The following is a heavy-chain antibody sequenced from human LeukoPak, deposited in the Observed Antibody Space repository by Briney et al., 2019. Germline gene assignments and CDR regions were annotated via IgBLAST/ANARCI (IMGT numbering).Heavy chain of an antibody. V-gene: IGHV3-74*01. CDR3: LGRESGSLPGDFDI. Sequence: GGSLRLSCEASGFTFSNFWMHWVRQAPGKGLVWFSRITSDGTDARYADPVKGRFTISRDNAKGTLYLQMESLRAEDTAVYYCLGRESGSLPGDFDIWGQGTMVTVSS. CDR1: GFTFSNFW. J-gene: IGHJ3*02. D-gene: IGHD3-10*01. CDR2: ITSDGTDA.